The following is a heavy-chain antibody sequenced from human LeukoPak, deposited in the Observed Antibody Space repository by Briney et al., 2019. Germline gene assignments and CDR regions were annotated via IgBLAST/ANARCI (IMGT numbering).Heavy chain of an antibody. Sequence: PSETLSLTCTVSGGSISTFYWNWIRQPPGKGLEWIGHICYSGSTYYNPSLKSRVTISVDTSKNQFSLKLSSVTAADTAVYYCARHSSRGQYYAFDFWGQGALVTASP. D-gene: IGHD3-3*01. CDR2: ICYSGST. V-gene: IGHV4-59*08. CDR1: GGSISTFY. J-gene: IGHJ4*02. CDR3: ARHSSRGQYYAFDF.